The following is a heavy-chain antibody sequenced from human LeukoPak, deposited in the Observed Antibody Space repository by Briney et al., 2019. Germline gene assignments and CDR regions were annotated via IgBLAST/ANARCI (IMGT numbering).Heavy chain of an antibody. CDR1: GFTFSDYS. CDR2: VGISSGNT. D-gene: IGHD2-2*01. Sequence: GGPLRLSCAASGFTFSDYSMTWVRQPPGKGLEWISYVGISSGNTKYADSVKGRFTISGDKAKNSLYLQMNSLRVEDTAVYYCARDTKYAFDNWGQGTLVTVSS. V-gene: IGHV3-48*01. J-gene: IGHJ4*02. CDR3: ARDTKYAFDN.